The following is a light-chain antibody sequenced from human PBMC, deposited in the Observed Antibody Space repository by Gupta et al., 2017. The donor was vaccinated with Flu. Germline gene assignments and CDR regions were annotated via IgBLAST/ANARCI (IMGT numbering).Light chain of an antibody. J-gene: IGKJ4*01. CDR1: QSVSSY. CDR2: DAS. Sequence: EIVLTQSPATLSLSPGERATLSCRASQSVSSYLAWYQQKPGQAPRLLIYDASNGATGIPARFSGSGSGTDFTLTISSLEPEDFAVYYCQQRSNWPRGTFGGGTKVEIK. V-gene: IGKV3-11*01. CDR3: QQRSNWPRGT.